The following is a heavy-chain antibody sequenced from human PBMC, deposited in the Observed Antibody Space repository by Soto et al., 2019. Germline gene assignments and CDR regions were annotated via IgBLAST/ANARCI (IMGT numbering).Heavy chain of an antibody. Sequence: LXLSFASSGFTFSSYAMSGVCQAPGKGLEWVSAISGSGGSTYYADSVKGRFTISRDNSKNTLYLQMNRLRDEDTAVYYCAKDCSSTSCYIQVDYFDYWGQGTLVTVSS. CDR2: ISGSGGST. CDR1: GFTFSSYA. V-gene: IGHV3-23*01. D-gene: IGHD2-2*02. CDR3: AKDCSSTSCYIQVDYFDY. J-gene: IGHJ4*02.